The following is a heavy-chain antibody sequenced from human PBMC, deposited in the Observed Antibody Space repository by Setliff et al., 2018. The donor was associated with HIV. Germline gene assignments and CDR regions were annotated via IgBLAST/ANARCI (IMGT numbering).Heavy chain of an antibody. V-gene: IGHV4-4*09. Sequence: AETLSLTCTVSGDSISNYYWSWVLQPPGKGLEWIGYIYTTGSTNYNPSLKSLVTISVDTSKNQFSLRLTSVTAAYTAVSFFARLRFTLIMMLNYFDFCGQVTLVTVSS. CDR2: IYTTGST. J-gene: IGHJ4*02. CDR3: ARLRFTLIMMLNYFDF. D-gene: IGHD3-22*01. CDR1: GDSISNYY.